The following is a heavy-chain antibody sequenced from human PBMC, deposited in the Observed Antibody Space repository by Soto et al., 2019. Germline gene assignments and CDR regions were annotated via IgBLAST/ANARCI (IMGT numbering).Heavy chain of an antibody. J-gene: IGHJ6*02. V-gene: IGHV4-59*01. CDR1: GGSISSYY. CDR2: IYYSGST. D-gene: IGHD6-19*01. CDR3: ARGEYSSGWYSAYYYYYGMDV. Sequence: SETLSLTCTVSGGSISSYYWSWIRQPPGKGLEWIGYIYYSGSTNYNPSLKSRVTISVDTSKNQFSLELSSVTAADTAVYYCARGEYSSGWYSAYYYYYGMDVWGQGTTVTVSS.